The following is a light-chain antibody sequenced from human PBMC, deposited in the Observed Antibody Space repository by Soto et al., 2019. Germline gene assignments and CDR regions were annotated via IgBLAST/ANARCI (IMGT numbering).Light chain of an antibody. Sequence: EIVLTQSPATLSLSPGERATLSCRASQSGYNYLAWYQLKPGQAPRLLISDASNRATGIPARFGASGSATDFTLTICSLVPEDFAFYYYQQRNNWPWTFGQGTKLEIQ. V-gene: IGKV3-11*01. CDR3: QQRNNWPWT. J-gene: IGKJ1*01. CDR2: DAS. CDR1: QSGYNY.